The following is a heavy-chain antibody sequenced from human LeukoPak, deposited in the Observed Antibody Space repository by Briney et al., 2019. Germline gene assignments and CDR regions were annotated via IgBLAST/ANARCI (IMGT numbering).Heavy chain of an antibody. CDR3: ARDPDYYDSSGYYSEPDY. J-gene: IGHJ4*01. CDR2: IYYSGST. CDR1: GGSISSYY. Sequence: PSETLSLTCTVSGGSISSYYWSWIRQPPGKGLEWIGYIYYSGSTNYNPSLKSRVTMSVDTSKNQFSLKLSSVTAADTAVYYCARDPDYYDSSGYYSEPDYWGQGTLVTVSS. D-gene: IGHD3-22*01. V-gene: IGHV4-59*12.